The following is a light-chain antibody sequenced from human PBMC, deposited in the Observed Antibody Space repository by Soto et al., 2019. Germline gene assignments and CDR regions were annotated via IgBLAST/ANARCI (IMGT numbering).Light chain of an antibody. V-gene: IGLV2-14*01. CDR2: DVS. CDR1: SSDVGAYNH. CDR3: TSYNSVSTYV. Sequence: QSALTQPASVSGSPGQSITISCTGTSSDVGAYNHDSWYQQYPGEAPKVIIYDVSHRPAGVSNRFSGSKSGNTASLTISGLQTQDVADSSCTSYNSVSTYVFGTGTKV. J-gene: IGLJ1*01.